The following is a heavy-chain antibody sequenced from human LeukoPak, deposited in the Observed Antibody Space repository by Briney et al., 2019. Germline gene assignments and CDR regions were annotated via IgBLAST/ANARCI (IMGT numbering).Heavy chain of an antibody. V-gene: IGHV3-23*01. D-gene: IGHD2-8*02. CDR1: GFTFSSFA. CDR2: FDGNGPNT. Sequence: GVSLRLSCAASGFTFSSFAMTRVRQAPGKGLEWVSGFDGNGPNTYYADSVKGRWTISRDNSRNTLYLEMNSLRPEDTAIYYCAKPRTTGLGWAQFDYWGQGSLVTVSP. CDR3: AKPRTTGLGWAQFDY. J-gene: IGHJ4*02.